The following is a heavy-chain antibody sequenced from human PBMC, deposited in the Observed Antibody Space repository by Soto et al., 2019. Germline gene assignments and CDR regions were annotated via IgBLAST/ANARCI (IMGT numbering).Heavy chain of an antibody. CDR2: IIPILGIA. V-gene: IGHV1-69*02. D-gene: IGHD2-2*01. CDR1: GGTFSSYT. CDR3: ARGEDIVVVPADAFDI. Sequence: SVKVSCKASGGTFSSYTISWVRQAPGQGLEWMGRIIPILGIANYAQKFQGRVTITADKSTSTAYMELSSLRSEDTAVYYCARGEDIVVVPADAFDIWGQGTMVTVSS. J-gene: IGHJ3*02.